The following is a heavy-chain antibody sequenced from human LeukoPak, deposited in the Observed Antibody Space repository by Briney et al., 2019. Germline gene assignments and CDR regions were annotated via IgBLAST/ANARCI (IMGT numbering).Heavy chain of an antibody. D-gene: IGHD3-22*01. CDR3: AIYDSSGYYNY. CDR2: ISGSGGST. J-gene: IGHJ4*02. CDR1: GFTFSSYA. V-gene: IGHV3-23*01. Sequence: PGGSLRLSCAASGFTFSSYAMSWVRQAPGKGLEWVSAISGSGGSTYYADSVKGRFTISRDNSKNTPYLQMNSLRAEDTAVYYCAIYDSSGYYNYWGQGTLVTVSS.